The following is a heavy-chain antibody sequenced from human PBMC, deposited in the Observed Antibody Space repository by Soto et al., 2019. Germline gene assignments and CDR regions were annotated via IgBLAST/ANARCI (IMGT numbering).Heavy chain of an antibody. CDR2: SYYSGTT. D-gene: IGHD3-9*01. V-gene: IGHV4-39*01. Sequence: SEALSLTCTVSGASISVHSYYWTWIRQPPGKGLEWIGSSYYSGTTYFNPSLKSRATISVDTSKNQFSLRLTSVTAADTAIYYCTRRYHWNVNYFDPWGPGALVTVSS. J-gene: IGHJ5*02. CDR1: GASISVHSYY. CDR3: TRRYHWNVNYFDP.